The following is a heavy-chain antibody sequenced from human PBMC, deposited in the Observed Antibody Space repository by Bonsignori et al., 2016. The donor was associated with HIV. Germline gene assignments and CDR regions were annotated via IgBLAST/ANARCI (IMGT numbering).Heavy chain of an antibody. CDR2: ISGSGGST. CDR3: AKEPSGYSRRGFDY. Sequence: WIRQPPGKGLEWVSAISGSGGSTYYADSVKGRFTISRDNSKNTLYLQMNSLRAEDTAVYYCAKEPSGYSRRGFDYWGQGTQVTVSS. D-gene: IGHD3-22*01. J-gene: IGHJ4*02. V-gene: IGHV3-23*01.